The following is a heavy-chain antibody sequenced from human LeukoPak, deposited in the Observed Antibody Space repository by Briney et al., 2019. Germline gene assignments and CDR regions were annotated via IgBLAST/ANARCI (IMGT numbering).Heavy chain of an antibody. V-gene: IGHV3-30-3*01. J-gene: IGHJ4*02. CDR2: ISYDGSNK. D-gene: IGHD5-18*01. CDR3: ARDHEGDSYGFDY. CDR1: GFTFSSYA. Sequence: GGSLRLSCEASGFTFSSYAMHWVRQAPGKGLEWVAVISYDGSNKYYADSVKGRFTISRDNSKNTLYLQMNSLRAEDTAVYYCARDHEGDSYGFDYWGQGTLVTVSS.